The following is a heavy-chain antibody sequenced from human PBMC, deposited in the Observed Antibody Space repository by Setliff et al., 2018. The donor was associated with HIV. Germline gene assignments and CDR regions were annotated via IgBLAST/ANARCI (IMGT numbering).Heavy chain of an antibody. D-gene: IGHD4-17*01. CDR2: ISTSGST. V-gene: IGHV4-61*02. J-gene: IGHJ3*02. CDR3: ARLGMTTVGIGDVFDI. Sequence: LSLTCTVSGDSISSGFYYWSWIRQPAGKALEWIGRISTSGSTNYNPSLKSRVTISVDTSKNQFSPKVRSVTAADTAVYYCARLGMTTVGIGDVFDIWGQGTMVTVSS. CDR1: GDSISSGFYY.